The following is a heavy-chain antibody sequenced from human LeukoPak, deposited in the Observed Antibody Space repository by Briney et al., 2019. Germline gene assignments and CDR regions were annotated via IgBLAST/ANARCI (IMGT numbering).Heavy chain of an antibody. CDR1: GYTFTSYG. V-gene: IGHV1-18*01. CDR3: AILGTYCSSTSCHPVRAAFDI. D-gene: IGHD2-2*01. CDR2: ISAYNGNT. Sequence: ASVKVSCKASGYTFTSYGISWVRQAPGQGLEWMGWISAYNGNTNYAQKLQGRVTMTTDTSTSTAYMELRSLRSDDTAVYYCAILGTYCSSTSCHPVRAAFDIWGQGTMVTVSS. J-gene: IGHJ3*02.